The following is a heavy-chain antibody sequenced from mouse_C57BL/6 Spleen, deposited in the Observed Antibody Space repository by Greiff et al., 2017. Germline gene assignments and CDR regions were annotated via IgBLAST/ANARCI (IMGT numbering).Heavy chain of an antibody. J-gene: IGHJ3*01. Sequence: EVKLMESGEGLVKPGGSLKLSCAASGFTFSSYAMSWVRQTPEKRLEWVAYISSGGDYIYYADTVKGRFTISRDNARNTRYLQMSSLKSEDTAMYYGTRAKTGTAWFAYWGQGTLVTVSA. CDR2: ISSGGDYI. D-gene: IGHD4-1*01. V-gene: IGHV5-9-1*02. CDR1: GFTFSSYA. CDR3: TRAKTGTAWFAY.